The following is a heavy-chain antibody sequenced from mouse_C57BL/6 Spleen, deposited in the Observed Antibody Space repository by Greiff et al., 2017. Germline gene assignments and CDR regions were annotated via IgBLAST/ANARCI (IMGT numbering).Heavy chain of an antibody. J-gene: IGHJ3*01. D-gene: IGHD1-1*01. CDR3: ARKGPYYYDSTPRAY. CDR1: GFNIKDYY. CDR2: IDPEDGEN. V-gene: IGHV14-2*01. Sequence: VQLQQSGAELVKPGASVKLSCTASGFNIKDYYMHWVKQRTEQGLEWIGRIDPEDGENKYAPNFQGKATITADTSSNTDYLQLSSLTSEDTAVYYCARKGPYYYDSTPRAYWGQGTLVTVSA.